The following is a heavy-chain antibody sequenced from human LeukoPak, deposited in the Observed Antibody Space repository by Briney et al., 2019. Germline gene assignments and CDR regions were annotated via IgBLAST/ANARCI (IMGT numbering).Heavy chain of an antibody. CDR3: ARTSVNSLWDDAFDI. V-gene: IGHV3-7*05. Sequence: PGGSLRLSCEASEFIFSKYWMSWVRQAPEKGLEWVARINQDGTEKYSVDSVKGRFTISRDNAKNSLYLQINNVKAEDTAVYYCARTSVNSLWDDAFDIRGQGTMVTVSS. CDR2: INQDGTEK. CDR1: EFIFSKYW. J-gene: IGHJ3*02. D-gene: IGHD4-17*01.